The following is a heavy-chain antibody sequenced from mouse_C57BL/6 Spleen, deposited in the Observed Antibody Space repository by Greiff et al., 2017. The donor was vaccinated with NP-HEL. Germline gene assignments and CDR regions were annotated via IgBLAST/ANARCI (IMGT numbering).Heavy chain of an antibody. CDR3: ARGGPIYDGYYPFAY. J-gene: IGHJ3*01. D-gene: IGHD2-3*01. CDR2: IDPSASYT. Sequence: QVQLQQPGAELVQPGASVKLSCKASGYPFTSYWMQWVKPRPGQGLEWIGEIDPSASYTNYTQKSMGKATLTVDKSSSTADMQLSSLTSEDSAVYYCARGGPIYDGYYPFAYWGQGTLVTVSA. V-gene: IGHV1-50*01. CDR1: GYPFTSYW.